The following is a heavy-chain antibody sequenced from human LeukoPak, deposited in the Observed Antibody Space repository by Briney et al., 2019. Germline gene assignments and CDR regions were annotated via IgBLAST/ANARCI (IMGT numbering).Heavy chain of an antibody. CDR3: AKDRMVWTGEYHFDY. CDR1: GFTFSSYA. V-gene: IGHV3-23*01. J-gene: IGHJ4*02. D-gene: IGHD2-8*01. CDR2: ICGSGGSI. Sequence: PGGSLRLSCAASGFTFSSYAMSWVRQAPGKGLEWVSPICGSGGSIFYADCVRGRFTISRDNSKITVYVKLNSMRDGDSAVYCCAKDRMVWTGEYHFDYWGQGTLVTVSS.